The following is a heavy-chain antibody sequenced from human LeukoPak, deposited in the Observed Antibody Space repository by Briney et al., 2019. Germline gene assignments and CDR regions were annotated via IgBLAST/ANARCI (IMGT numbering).Heavy chain of an antibody. J-gene: IGHJ4*02. CDR3: AKSYCSSTSCRTRYYFDY. Sequence: PGGSLRLSCAASGFTFSSYAMSWVRQAPGKGLEWVSVISGGSTYYADSVKGRFTISRDNSKNTLYLQMNSLRAEDTAVYYCAKSYCSSTSCRTRYYFDYWGQGTLVTVSS. V-gene: IGHV3-23*01. CDR1: GFTFSSYA. D-gene: IGHD2-2*01. CDR2: ISGGST.